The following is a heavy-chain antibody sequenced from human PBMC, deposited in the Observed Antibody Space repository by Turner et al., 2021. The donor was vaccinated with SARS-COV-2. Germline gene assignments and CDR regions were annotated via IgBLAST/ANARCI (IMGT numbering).Heavy chain of an antibody. J-gene: IGHJ4*02. CDR1: GFTFSHYA. Sequence: QVPLVECGGGVVQPGRSLSLSCAASGFTFSHYAIHWVRQAPGKGLEWVAVISYDGSEKFYADSVKGRFTISRDNSKNTLYLQMNSLRPEETAVYYCAKGPFFDYWGQGTLVTVSS. V-gene: IGHV3-30*18. CDR2: ISYDGSEK. CDR3: AKGPFFDY.